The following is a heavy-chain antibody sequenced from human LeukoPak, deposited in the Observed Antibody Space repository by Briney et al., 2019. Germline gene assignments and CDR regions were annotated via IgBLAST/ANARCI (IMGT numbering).Heavy chain of an antibody. V-gene: IGHV3-30*18. Sequence: GGSLRLSCAASGFTFSSYGMHWVRQAPGKGLEWVAVISYDGSNKYYADTVKGRFTISRDNSKNTLYLQMNSLRAEDTALYYCAKPGIVVVVAAAFDIWGQGTMVTVSS. CDR2: ISYDGSNK. J-gene: IGHJ3*02. D-gene: IGHD2-15*01. CDR1: GFTFSSYG. CDR3: AKPGIVVVVAAAFDI.